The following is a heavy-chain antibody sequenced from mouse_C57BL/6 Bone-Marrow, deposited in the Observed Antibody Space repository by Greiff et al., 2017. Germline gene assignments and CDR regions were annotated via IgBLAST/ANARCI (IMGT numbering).Heavy chain of an antibody. Sequence: EVKVVESGGGLVQSGRSLRLSCATSGFTFSDFYMEWVRQAPGKGLEWIAASRNKANDYTTEYSASVKGRFIVSRDTSQSILYLQMNALRAEDTAIYYCARDAPFYSYGSSYVYWYFDVWGTGTTVTVSS. J-gene: IGHJ1*03. CDR3: ARDAPFYSYGSSYVYWYFDV. CDR1: GFTFSDFY. V-gene: IGHV7-1*01. D-gene: IGHD1-1*01. CDR2: SRNKANDYTT.